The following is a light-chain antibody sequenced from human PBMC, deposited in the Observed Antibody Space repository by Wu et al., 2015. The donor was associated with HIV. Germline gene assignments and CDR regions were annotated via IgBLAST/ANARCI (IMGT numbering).Light chain of an antibody. Sequence: PGQAPTATSSMGASNRATGIPARFSGSGSGTDFTLTIDSLEPEDFAVYYCQQRGDTPRTFGRGTRVEAK. J-gene: IGKJ1*01. CDR2: GAS. CDR3: QQRGDTPRT. V-gene: IGKV3-11*01.